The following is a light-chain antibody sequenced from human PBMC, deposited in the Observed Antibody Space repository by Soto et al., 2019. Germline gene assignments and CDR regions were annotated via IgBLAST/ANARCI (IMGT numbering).Light chain of an antibody. CDR2: AAS. Sequence: DVQMTQSPSSLSASVGDRVTITCRASQDINSWLAWYQQKPEKAPKSLIHAASILQTGVPSRFSGSGSGTDFTLTISSLQPEDSATYCCQQYNIYPLTFGGGTKVEIK. J-gene: IGKJ4*01. V-gene: IGKV1D-16*01. CDR1: QDINSW. CDR3: QQYNIYPLT.